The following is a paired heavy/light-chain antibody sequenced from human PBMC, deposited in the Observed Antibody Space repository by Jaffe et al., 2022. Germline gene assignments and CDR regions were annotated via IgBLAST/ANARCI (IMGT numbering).Heavy chain of an antibody. D-gene: IGHD3-9*01. CDR3: TRDKLGYLDV. Sequence: EVQVVESGGGLVQPGGSLRLSCGAFGFTFSSHWMHWVRQAPGKGPVWVSGIYNDGSSTMSLDSVKGRFTISRDNAKNTVYLQMNSLRNEDTAVYYCTRDKLGYLDVWGKGTTVTVSS. CDR1: GFTFSSHW. J-gene: IGHJ6*04. CDR2: IYNDGSST. V-gene: IGHV3-74*03.
Light chain of an antibody. J-gene: IGKJ1*01. CDR2: DAS. V-gene: IGKV3-11*01. Sequence: EIVLTQSPATLSLSPGERATLSCRASQSVSTLFAWFQQKPGQSPRLLIYDASNRATGIPDRFSGSGSGTDFTLTISSLEPEDFAVYYCQQRGDWPWTFGQGTKVDI. CDR1: QSVSTL. CDR3: QQRGDWPWT.